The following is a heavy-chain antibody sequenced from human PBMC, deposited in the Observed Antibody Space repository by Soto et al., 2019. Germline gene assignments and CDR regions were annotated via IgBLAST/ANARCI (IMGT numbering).Heavy chain of an antibody. J-gene: IGHJ6*02. D-gene: IGHD3-3*01. V-gene: IGHV1-2*04. CDR2: INPNSGGT. Sequence: ASVKVSCKASGYTFTGYYMHWVLQAPGQGLEWMGWINPNSGGTNYAQKFQGWVTMTRDTSISTAYMELSRLRSDDTAVYYCAREGGMGQYYDFWSGYSSYYYGMDVWGQGTTVTVSS. CDR1: GYTFTGYY. CDR3: AREGGMGQYYDFWSGYSSYYYGMDV.